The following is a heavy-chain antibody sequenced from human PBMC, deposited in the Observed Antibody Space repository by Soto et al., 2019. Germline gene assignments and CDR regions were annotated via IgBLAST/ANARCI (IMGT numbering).Heavy chain of an antibody. Sequence: SETLSLTCTVSDGSISSSSDCWGLIRQPPGKGLEWIGSIYYSGSTYYNPSLKSRVTISVDTSKNQFSLKLSSVTAADTAVYYCARQGESYEVICGNWFDPWGQGTLVTVSS. CDR3: ARQGESYEVICGNWFDP. CDR1: DGSISSSSDC. V-gene: IGHV4-39*01. CDR2: IYYSGST. D-gene: IGHD3-16*01. J-gene: IGHJ5*02.